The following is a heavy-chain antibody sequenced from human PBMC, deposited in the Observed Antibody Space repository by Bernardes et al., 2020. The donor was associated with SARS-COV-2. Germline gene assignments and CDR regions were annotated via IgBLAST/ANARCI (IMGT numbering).Heavy chain of an antibody. Sequence: GSLRLSCAASGFTFSSYSMNWLRQAPGKGLEWVSSISSSSSYIFYADSVKGRFTISRDNAKNSVYLQMDSLRGDDTAVYYCARGGTVTKFVVSETNWFDPWGQGALVTVSS. CDR2: ISSSSSYI. CDR3: ARGGTVTKFVVSETNWFDP. D-gene: IGHD1-1*01. CDR1: GFTFSSYS. V-gene: IGHV3-21*01. J-gene: IGHJ5*02.